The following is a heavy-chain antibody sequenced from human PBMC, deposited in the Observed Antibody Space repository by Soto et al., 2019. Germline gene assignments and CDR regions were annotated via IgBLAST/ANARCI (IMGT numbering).Heavy chain of an antibody. J-gene: IGHJ4*02. V-gene: IGHV5-10-1*01. CDR1: GYSFTSYW. Sequence: GESLKISCKGSGYSFTSYWISWVRQMPGKGLEWMGRIDPSDSYTNYSPSFQGHVTISADKSISTAYLQWSSLKASDTAMYYCARLFHDDILTGYYPLDYWGQGTLVTVSS. D-gene: IGHD3-9*01. CDR3: ARLFHDDILTGYYPLDY. CDR2: IDPSDSYT.